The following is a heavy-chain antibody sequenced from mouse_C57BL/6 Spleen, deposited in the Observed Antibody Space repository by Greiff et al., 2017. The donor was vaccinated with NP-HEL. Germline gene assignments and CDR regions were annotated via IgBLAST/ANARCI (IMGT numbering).Heavy chain of an antibody. V-gene: IGHV1-18*01. D-gene: IGHD3-3*01. CDR3: ARSPFAGTYYAMDY. CDR1: GYTFTDYN. J-gene: IGHJ4*01. Sequence: EVQLQQSGPELVKPGASVKIPCKASGYTFTDYNMDWVKQSHGKSLEWIGDINPNNGGTIYNQKFKGKATLTVDKSSSTAYMELRSLTSEDTAVYYCARSPFAGTYYAMDYWGQGTSVTVSS. CDR2: INPNNGGT.